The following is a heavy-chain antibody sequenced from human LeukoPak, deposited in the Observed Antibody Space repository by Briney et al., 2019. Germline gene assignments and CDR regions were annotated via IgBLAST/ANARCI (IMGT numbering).Heavy chain of an antibody. CDR1: GGTFSSYA. Sequence: ASVKVSCKASGGTFSSYAISWVRQAPGRGLEWMGGIIPIFGTANYAQKFQGRVTITTDESTSTAYMELSSLRSEDTAVYYCARGYCTNGVCYTGWFDPWGQGTLVTVSS. V-gene: IGHV1-69*05. D-gene: IGHD2-8*01. CDR2: IIPIFGTA. CDR3: ARGYCTNGVCYTGWFDP. J-gene: IGHJ5*02.